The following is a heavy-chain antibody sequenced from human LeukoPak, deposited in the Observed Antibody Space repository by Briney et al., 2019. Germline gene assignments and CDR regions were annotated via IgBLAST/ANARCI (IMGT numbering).Heavy chain of an antibody. V-gene: IGHV3-23*01. CDR1: GFTFSSYA. Sequence: GGSLRLSCAASGFTFSSYAMSWVRQAPGKGLEWVSAISGSGGSTYYADSVKGRFTISRDNSKNTLYLQMNSLRAEDTAVYYCANPIGLLGELAPFDYWGQGTLVTVSS. CDR2: ISGSGGST. CDR3: ANPIGLLGELAPFDY. J-gene: IGHJ4*02. D-gene: IGHD3-16*01.